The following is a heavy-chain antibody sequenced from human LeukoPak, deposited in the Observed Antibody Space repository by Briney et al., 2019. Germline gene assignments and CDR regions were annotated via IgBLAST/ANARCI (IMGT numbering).Heavy chain of an antibody. Sequence: SETLSLTCTVSGGSISSSSYYWSWIRQPPGKGLEWIGEINHSGSTNYNPSLKSRVTISVDTSKNQFSLKLSSVTAADTAVYYCARGRRGYSYGYGVGFSFDPWGQGTLVTASS. J-gene: IGHJ5*02. CDR1: GGSISSSSYY. CDR2: INHSGST. V-gene: IGHV4-39*07. D-gene: IGHD5-18*01. CDR3: ARGRRGYSYGYGVGFSFDP.